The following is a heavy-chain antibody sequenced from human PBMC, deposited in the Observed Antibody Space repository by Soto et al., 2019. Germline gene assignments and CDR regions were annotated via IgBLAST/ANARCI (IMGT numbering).Heavy chain of an antibody. V-gene: IGHV3-23*01. J-gene: IGHJ4*02. CDR3: AKDHLSGSYLNYFDY. CDR1: GFTFSSYA. CDR2: ISGSGGST. Sequence: XVSLLLSCAASGFTFSSYAMSWVRQAPGKGLEWVSAISGSGGSTYYADSVKGRFTISRDNSKNTLYLQMNSLRAEDTAVYYCAKDHLSGSYLNYFDYWGQGTLVTVSS. D-gene: IGHD3-10*01.